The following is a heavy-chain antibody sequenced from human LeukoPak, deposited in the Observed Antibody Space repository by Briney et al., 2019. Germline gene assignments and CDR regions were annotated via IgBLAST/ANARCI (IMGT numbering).Heavy chain of an antibody. Sequence: PGESLKISCKGSEYSFSTYWIGWVRQMPGKGLEWMGIIYPGDSDTRYSPSFQGQVTLSADKSISTAYLQWRSLKASDTAMYYCARSSGATKFDYWGQGTLVTVSS. D-gene: IGHD1-26*01. CDR3: ARSSGATKFDY. CDR1: EYSFSTYW. CDR2: IYPGDSDT. J-gene: IGHJ4*02. V-gene: IGHV5-51*01.